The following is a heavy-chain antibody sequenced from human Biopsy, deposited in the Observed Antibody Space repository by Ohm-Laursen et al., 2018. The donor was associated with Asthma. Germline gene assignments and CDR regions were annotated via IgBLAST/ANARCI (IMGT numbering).Heavy chain of an antibody. Sequence: SLRLSCAASGFVFSQCGMHWVRQGPGKGLEWVALVSSDGHNKYYEDSVKGRFTISRDNSRNRLYLQINRLTVEDSAVYFCARQSGQDYGDSSGFDIWGQGTTVTVSS. D-gene: IGHD3-22*01. V-gene: IGHV3-30*03. CDR2: VSSDGHNK. CDR3: ARQSGQDYGDSSGFDI. J-gene: IGHJ3*02. CDR1: GFVFSQCG.